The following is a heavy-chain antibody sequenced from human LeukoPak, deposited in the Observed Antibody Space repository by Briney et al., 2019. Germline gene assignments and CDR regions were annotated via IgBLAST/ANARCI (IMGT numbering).Heavy chain of an antibody. Sequence: GGSLRLSCAASGFTFSSYGMHWVRQAPGKGLEWVAFIRYDGSNKYYADSVKGRFTISRDNSKNTLYLQMNSLRAEDTAVYYCAKDSMLSPTPEYFQHWGQGTLVTVSS. J-gene: IGHJ1*01. CDR1: GFTFSSYG. V-gene: IGHV3-30*02. CDR2: IRYDGSNK. CDR3: AKDSMLSPTPEYFQH. D-gene: IGHD2-8*01.